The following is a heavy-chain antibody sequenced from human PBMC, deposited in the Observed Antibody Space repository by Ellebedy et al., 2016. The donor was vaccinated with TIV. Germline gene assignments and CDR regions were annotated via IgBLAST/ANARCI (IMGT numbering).Heavy chain of an antibody. CDR1: GFSFRDHY. D-gene: IGHD3-3*01. CDR3: AREGFGAWFDT. J-gene: IGHJ5*02. CDR2: IRGTAYGGTT. V-gene: IGHV3-72*01. Sequence: PGGSLRLSCAASGFSFRDHYMDWVRHALGKGLEWVGFIRGTAYGGTTEYAASVKGRFTISRDDSNSLLYLEMNSLKTEDTAVYYCAREGFGAWFDTWGQGSLVTVSS.